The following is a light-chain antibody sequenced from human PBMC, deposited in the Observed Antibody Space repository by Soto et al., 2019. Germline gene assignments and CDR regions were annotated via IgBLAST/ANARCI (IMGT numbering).Light chain of an antibody. CDR2: AAS. V-gene: IGKV1-39*01. Sequence: DIQMTQSPSSLYASVGDRVTITCRASQAIANYLTWYQHKPGKAPELLIFAASIVQSGVQERVSGGGFGTDFSLTIRSLQPEDFALYYCQQSYRTPLTCGGGTKVEI. J-gene: IGKJ4*01. CDR3: QQSYRTPLT. CDR1: QAIANY.